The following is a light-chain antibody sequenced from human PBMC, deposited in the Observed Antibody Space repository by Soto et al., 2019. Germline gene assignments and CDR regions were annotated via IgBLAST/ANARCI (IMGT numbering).Light chain of an antibody. CDR2: EAS. J-gene: IGKJ1*01. CDR1: QNIRGW. V-gene: IGKV1-5*01. CDR3: QQYDSYSPT. Sequence: DIQMTQSPSTLSAFVGDRVTITCRASQNIRGWLAWYQRRPGKAPDLLIFEASRLEGGVPSRFSGSGSGTEFTLTIDSLQPDDFATYYCQQYDSYSPTFGQGTRVEFK.